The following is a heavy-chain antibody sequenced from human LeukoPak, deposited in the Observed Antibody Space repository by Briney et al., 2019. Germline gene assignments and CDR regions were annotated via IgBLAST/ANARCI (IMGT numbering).Heavy chain of an antibody. CDR2: IYYSGST. CDR3: ARGAGEYHYDNSGYPKGHFDY. V-gene: IGHV4-59*01. J-gene: IGHJ4*02. D-gene: IGHD3-22*01. Sequence: SETLSLTCTVSGGSISSYYWSWIRQPPGKGLEWIGYIYYSGSTNYNPSLKSRVTISVDTSKNQFSLKLSSVTAADTAVYYCARGAGEYHYDNSGYPKGHFDYWGQGTLVTVSS. CDR1: GGSISSYY.